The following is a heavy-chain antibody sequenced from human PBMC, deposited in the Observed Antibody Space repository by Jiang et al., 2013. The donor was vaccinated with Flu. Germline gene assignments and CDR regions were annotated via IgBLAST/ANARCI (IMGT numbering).Heavy chain of an antibody. CDR3: ARHGIGGDYFDY. V-gene: IGHV4-59*08. CDR2: IYYSGST. Sequence: PGLVKPSETLSLTCTVSGGSISTYYWSWIRQPPGKGLEWIGYIYYSGSTNYNPSLKSRVTISVDTSKNQFSLKLSSVTAADTAVYYCARHGIGGDYFDYWGQGTLVTVSS. J-gene: IGHJ4*02. CDR1: GGSISTYY. D-gene: IGHD3-16*01.